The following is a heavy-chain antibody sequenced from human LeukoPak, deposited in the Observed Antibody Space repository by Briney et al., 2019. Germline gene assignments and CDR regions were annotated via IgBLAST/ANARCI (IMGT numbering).Heavy chain of an antibody. CDR1: GGSLSSYY. CDR2: IYISGST. Sequence: SETLSLPCTLSGGSLSSYYWSWIRQPPGEGLEWIGYIYISGSTNYNPSLKSRVTITVDTSKNQFSLKLSSVTAADTAVYYCARHTGLGPGSSSWYNWFDPWGQGTLVTVSS. D-gene: IGHD6-13*01. J-gene: IGHJ5*02. V-gene: IGHV4-4*09. CDR3: ARHTGLGPGSSSWYNWFDP.